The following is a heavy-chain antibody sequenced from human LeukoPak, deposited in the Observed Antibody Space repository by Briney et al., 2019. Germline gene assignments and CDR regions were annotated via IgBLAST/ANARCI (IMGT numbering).Heavy chain of an antibody. CDR1: GFSLSTSGMC. V-gene: IGHV2-70*11. J-gene: IGHJ4*02. CDR2: IDWDDDK. CDR3: ARIRYSGSYGLFDY. Sequence: SGPTLVNPTQTLTLTCTFSGFSLSTSGMCVSWIRQPPGKALEWLARIDWDDDKYYSTSLKTRLTISKDTSKNQVVLTMTNMDPVDTATYYCARIRYSGSYGLFDYWGQGTLVTVSS. D-gene: IGHD1-26*01.